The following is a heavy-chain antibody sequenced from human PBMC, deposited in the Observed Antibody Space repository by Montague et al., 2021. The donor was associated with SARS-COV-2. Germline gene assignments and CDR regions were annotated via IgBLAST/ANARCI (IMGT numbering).Heavy chain of an antibody. V-gene: IGHV4-34*01. CDR2: INHSGST. D-gene: IGHD2-8*01. Sequence: SETLSLTCTVYGGSFSGYYWSWIRQPPGKGLEWIGEINHSGSTNYNPPLKSRVTISVDTSKNHFSLKLSSVTAADTAVYYCARSGGVYTLRDFLEDDYYGMDVWGQGTTVTVSS. CDR1: GGSFSGYY. CDR3: ARSGGVYTLRDFLEDDYYGMDV. J-gene: IGHJ6*02.